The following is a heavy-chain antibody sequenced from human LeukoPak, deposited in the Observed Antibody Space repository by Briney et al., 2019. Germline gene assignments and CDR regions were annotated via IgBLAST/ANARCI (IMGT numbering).Heavy chain of an antibody. J-gene: IGHJ6*03. V-gene: IGHV3-66*02. Sequence: GGSLRLSCVASGFTVSSYYVSWVRQAPGKGLEWVSVIYSGGSTYYADSVEGRFTVSRDNSKNTLYLQMNSLRAEDTAVYYCAKGVKVPLLRYFSYYMDVWGKGTTVTISS. D-gene: IGHD3-9*01. CDR2: IYSGGST. CDR3: AKGVKVPLLRYFSYYMDV. CDR1: GFTVSSYY.